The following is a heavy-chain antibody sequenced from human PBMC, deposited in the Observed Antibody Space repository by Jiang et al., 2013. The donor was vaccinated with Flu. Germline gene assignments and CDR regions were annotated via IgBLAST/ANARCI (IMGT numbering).Heavy chain of an antibody. CDR3: ARDNSETGWDY. Sequence: RLSCAASGFSISNYEMNWVRQAPGKGLEWVSCLSTSTSGSTIYYADSVKGRFTISRDNAKNSLYLQMNSLRAEDTAVYYCARDNSETGWDYWGQGVLVTVSS. CDR2: LSTSTSGSTI. J-gene: IGHJ4*02. V-gene: IGHV3-48*03. D-gene: IGHD1-14*01. CDR1: GFSISNYE.